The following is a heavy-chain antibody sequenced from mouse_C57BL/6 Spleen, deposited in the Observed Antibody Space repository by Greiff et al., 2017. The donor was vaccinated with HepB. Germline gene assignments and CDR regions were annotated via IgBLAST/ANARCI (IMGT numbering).Heavy chain of an antibody. CDR3: ARGGLYDGTTADFDY. V-gene: IGHV3-6*01. CDR1: GYSITSGYY. CDR2: ISYDGSN. Sequence: EVKLMESGPGLVKPSQSLSLTCSVTGYSITSGYYWNWIRQFPGNKLEWMGYISYDGSNNYNPSLKNRISITRDTSKNQFFLTLNSVTTEDTATYYCARGGLYDGTTADFDYWGQGTTLTVSS. J-gene: IGHJ2*01. D-gene: IGHD2-3*01.